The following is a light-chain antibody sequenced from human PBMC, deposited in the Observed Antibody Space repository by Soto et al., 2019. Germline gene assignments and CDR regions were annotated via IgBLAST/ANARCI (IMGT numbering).Light chain of an antibody. CDR3: QQYNSYSPWT. CDR2: DAS. J-gene: IGKJ1*01. V-gene: IGKV1-5*01. CDR1: QSISSW. Sequence: DIQMTQSPSTLSASVGDRVTITCRASQSISSWLAWYQQKPGKAPKLLIYDASSLESGVPSRFSGSGSGTEFTLTIRSLQPDDFAAYYCQQYNSYSPWTFVQGTKVEIK.